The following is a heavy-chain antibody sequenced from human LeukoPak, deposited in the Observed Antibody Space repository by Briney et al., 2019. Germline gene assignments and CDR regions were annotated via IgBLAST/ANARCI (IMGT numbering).Heavy chain of an antibody. CDR3: ARGYCSGGSCYVAFDY. CDR1: GFTFSSYS. V-gene: IGHV3-21*01. CDR2: ISSSSSYI. Sequence: GGSLRLSCAASGFTFSSYSMNWDRQAPGKGLEWVSSISSSSSYIYYADSVKGRFTISRDNAKNSLYLQMNSLRAEDTAVYYCARGYCSGGSCYVAFDYWGQGTLVTVSS. J-gene: IGHJ4*02. D-gene: IGHD2-15*01.